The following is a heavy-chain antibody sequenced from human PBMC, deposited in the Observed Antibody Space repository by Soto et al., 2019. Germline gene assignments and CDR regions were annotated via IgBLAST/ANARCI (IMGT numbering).Heavy chain of an antibody. V-gene: IGHV4-59*01. CDR2: IYYSGST. J-gene: IGHJ3*02. CDR1: GGSISSYY. Sequence: PSETLSLTYTVSGGSISSYYWSWIRQPPGKGLEWIGYIYYSGSTNYNPSLRSRVTISVDTSKNQFSLKLSSVTAADTAVYYCARLDFDWLRAFDIWGQGTMVTVSS. D-gene: IGHD3-9*01. CDR3: ARLDFDWLRAFDI.